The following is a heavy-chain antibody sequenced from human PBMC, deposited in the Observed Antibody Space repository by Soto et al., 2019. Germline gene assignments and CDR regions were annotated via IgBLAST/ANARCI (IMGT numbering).Heavy chain of an antibody. CDR3: ARIRISVVVVAPRAFDV. V-gene: IGHV3-21*01. CDR1: GFPLRCYS. Sequence: GAPLTLSCTATGFPLRCYSMNWVRPAPCKGLEWVSYVGSRNSETSYADSVKGRFTISRDNAKNSLYLQMDSLRDEDTAVYYCARIRISVVVVAPRAFDVWGQGTMVTVSS. D-gene: IGHD2-15*01. J-gene: IGHJ3*01. CDR2: VGSRNSET.